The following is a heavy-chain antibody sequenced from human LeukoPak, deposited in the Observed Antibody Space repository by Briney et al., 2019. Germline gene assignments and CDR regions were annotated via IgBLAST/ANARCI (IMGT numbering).Heavy chain of an antibody. Sequence: GGSLRLSCAASGFTFSSYAMSWVRQAPGKGLEWVSAISGSGGSTYYADSVKGRFTISRDNSKNTLYLQMNSLRAEDTAVYYCAKDTRVAFRVTALLGVGYYYGMDVWGQGTTVTVSS. CDR1: GFTFSSYA. CDR2: ISGSGGST. D-gene: IGHD2-21*02. V-gene: IGHV3-23*01. J-gene: IGHJ6*02. CDR3: AKDTRVAFRVTALLGVGYYYGMDV.